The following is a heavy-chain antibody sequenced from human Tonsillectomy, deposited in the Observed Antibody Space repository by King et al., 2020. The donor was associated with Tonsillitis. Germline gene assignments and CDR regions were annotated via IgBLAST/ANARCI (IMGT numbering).Heavy chain of an antibody. D-gene: IGHD3-10*01. Sequence: VQLQESGPGLVKPSETLSLTCTVSGGSISSYYWSWIRQPPGKGLEWIGYIYYTGSTNHNPSLKSRVTISVDTSTNQFSLKLSSVTAADTAVYYCARDRGYYGSGSPLDYWGQGTLVTVSS. CDR2: IYYTGST. CDR3: ARDRGYYGSGSPLDY. V-gene: IGHV4-59*01. CDR1: GGSISSYY. J-gene: IGHJ4*02.